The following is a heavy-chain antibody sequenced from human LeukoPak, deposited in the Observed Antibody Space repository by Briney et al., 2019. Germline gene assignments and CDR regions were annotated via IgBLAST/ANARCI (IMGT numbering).Heavy chain of an antibody. CDR3: ARNSGSYQDQRYYYYGMDV. J-gene: IGHJ6*02. CDR1: GGSISSSSYY. Sequence: SETLSLTCTVSGGSISSSSYYWSWIRQPPGKGLEWIGYIYHSGSTYYNPSLKSRVTISVDRSKNQFSLKLSSVTAADTAVYYCARNSGSYQDQRYYYYGMDVWGQGTTVTVSS. CDR2: IYHSGST. V-gene: IGHV4-30-2*01. D-gene: IGHD1-26*01.